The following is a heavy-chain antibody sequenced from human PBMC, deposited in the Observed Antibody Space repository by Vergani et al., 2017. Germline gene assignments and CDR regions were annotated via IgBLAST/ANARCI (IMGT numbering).Heavy chain of an antibody. CDR3: TRAWSGEILDVDWYYYYGMDV. D-gene: IGHD1-26*01. J-gene: IGHJ6*04. V-gene: IGHV3-11*04. CDR1: GFTFSDYY. CDR2: ISSSGSTI. Sequence: QVQLVESGGGLVKPGGSLRLSCAASGFTFSDYYMSWIRQAPGKGLEWVSYISSSGSTIYYADSVKGRFTISRDNAKNSLYLQMNSLRAEDTAVYYCTRAWSGEILDVDWYYYYGMDVWGEGTTVTVSS.